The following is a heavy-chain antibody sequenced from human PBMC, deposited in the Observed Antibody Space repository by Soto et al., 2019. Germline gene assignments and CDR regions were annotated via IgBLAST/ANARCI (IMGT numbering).Heavy chain of an antibody. D-gene: IGHD3-3*01. CDR2: IIPIFGTA. CDR1: GGTFTSYA. V-gene: IGHV1-69*01. Sequence: QVQLVQSGAEVRKPGSSVKVSCKASGGTFTSYAISWVRQAPGQGLEWMGGIIPIFGTANYAQKFQGRVTITAGESTTTAYMELSSLRSEDTAVYYCARGCGFWNGYYYYYGMDVWGQGTTVTVSS. CDR3: ARGCGFWNGYYYYYGMDV. J-gene: IGHJ6*02.